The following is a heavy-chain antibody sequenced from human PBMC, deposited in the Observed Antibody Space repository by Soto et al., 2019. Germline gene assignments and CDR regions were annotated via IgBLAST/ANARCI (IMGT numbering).Heavy chain of an antibody. J-gene: IGHJ4*02. CDR3: AKGERGYSYGYFDY. D-gene: IGHD5-18*01. V-gene: IGHV3-30*18. Sequence: QVQLVESGGGVVQPGRSPRLSCAASGFTFSSYGMHWVRQAPGKGLEWVAVISYDGSNKYYADSVKGRFTISRVNSKNTLYLQMNSLRAEDTAVYYCAKGERGYSYGYFDYWGQGTLVTVSS. CDR2: ISYDGSNK. CDR1: GFTFSSYG.